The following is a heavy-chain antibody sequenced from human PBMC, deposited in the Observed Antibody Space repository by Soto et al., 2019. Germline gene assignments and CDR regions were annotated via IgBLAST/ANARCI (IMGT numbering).Heavy chain of an antibody. V-gene: IGHV1-8*01. CDR1: GYTFTSYD. D-gene: IGHD2-15*01. J-gene: IGHJ5*02. Sequence: QVQLVRSGAEVKKTGASVKVSCKASGYTFTSYDINWVRQATGQGLEWMGWMNPNSGNTGYAQKFQGRVTMTRNTSISTAYMELSSLRSEDTAVYYCARGYCSGGSCYFDPWGQGTLVTVSS. CDR2: MNPNSGNT. CDR3: ARGYCSGGSCYFDP.